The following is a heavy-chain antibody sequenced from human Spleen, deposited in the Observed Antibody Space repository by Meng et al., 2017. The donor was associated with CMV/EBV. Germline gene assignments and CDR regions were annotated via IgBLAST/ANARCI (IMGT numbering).Heavy chain of an antibody. V-gene: IGHV1-46*01. D-gene: IGHD5-18*01. CDR3: ARAGFEDTAMVTNCLY. Sequence: ASVKVSCKASGYTFTSYYMHWVRQAPGQGLEWMGIINPSGGSTSYAQKFQGRVTMTRDTSTSTVYMELGSLRSEDTAVYYCARAGFEDTAMVTNCLYWGQGTLVTVSS. J-gene: IGHJ4*02. CDR2: INPSGGST. CDR1: GYTFTSYY.